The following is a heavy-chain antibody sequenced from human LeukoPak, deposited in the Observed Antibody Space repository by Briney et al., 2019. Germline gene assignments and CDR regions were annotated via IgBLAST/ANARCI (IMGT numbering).Heavy chain of an antibody. CDR2: INPNSGGT. D-gene: IGHD3-3*01. CDR1: GYTFNAYY. CDR3: ARDLYLGGSGYYINYYYGMDV. J-gene: IGHJ6*02. Sequence: ASVRVSFKASGYTFNAYYMHWVRQAPGQGLEWMGWINPNSGGTNFAQNFQGRVTMTRDTSIRTAYMELSRLTSDDTAVYYCARDLYLGGSGYYINYYYGMDVWGQGTTVTVSS. V-gene: IGHV1-2*02.